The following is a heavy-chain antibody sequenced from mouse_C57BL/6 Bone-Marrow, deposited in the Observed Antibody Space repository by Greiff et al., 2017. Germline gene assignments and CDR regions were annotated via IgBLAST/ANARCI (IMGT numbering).Heavy chain of an antibody. CDR3: TKKEVDSYYEYFDV. J-gene: IGHJ1*03. V-gene: IGHV1-5*01. CDR1: GYTFTSYW. Sequence: EVQLQQSGTVLARPGASVKMSCKTSGYTFTSYWMHWVKQRPGQGLEWIGAIYPGNSDTSYNQKFKGKAKLTAVTSASTAYMELSSLTNEDSAVYYCTKKEVDSYYEYFDVWGTGTTVTVSS. D-gene: IGHD2-3*01. CDR2: IYPGNSDT.